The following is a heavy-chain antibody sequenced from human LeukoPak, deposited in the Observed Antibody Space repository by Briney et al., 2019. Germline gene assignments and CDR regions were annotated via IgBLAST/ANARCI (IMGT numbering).Heavy chain of an antibody. CDR3: ASMPSSEIYYFYYMDV. D-gene: IGHD2-2*01. V-gene: IGHV3-23*01. J-gene: IGHJ6*03. CDR1: TFTFSSYT. Sequence: GGSLRLSSADSTFTFSSYTMNWVRQAPGKGLEWVSGISANAVSTYYADSVKGRFTISRDNSKNTLYLHMDRLGTEDTAVYYYASMPSSEIYYFYYMDVWGKGTTVTVSS. CDR2: ISANAVST.